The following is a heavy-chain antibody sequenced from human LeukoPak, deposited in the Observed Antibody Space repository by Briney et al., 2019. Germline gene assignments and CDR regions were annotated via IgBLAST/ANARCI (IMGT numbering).Heavy chain of an antibody. CDR1: GGSFSGYY. Sequence: SETLSLTCAVYGGSFSGYYWSWIRQPPGKGLEWIGEINHSGSTNYNPSLKSRVTISVDTSKNQFSLKLSSVTAADTAVYYCASLPGEYSSGWYGGFNWGQGTLVTVSS. V-gene: IGHV4-34*01. D-gene: IGHD6-19*01. J-gene: IGHJ4*02. CDR2: INHSGST. CDR3: ASLPGEYSSGWYGGFN.